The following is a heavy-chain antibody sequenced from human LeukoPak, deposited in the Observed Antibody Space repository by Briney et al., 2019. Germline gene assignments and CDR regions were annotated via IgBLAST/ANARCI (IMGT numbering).Heavy chain of an antibody. CDR1: GYTFTGYY. V-gene: IGHV1-2*02. CDR3: ARGPGEIQLWSDY. CDR2: INPNSGGT. Sequence: ASVKVSCKASGYTFTGYYMHWVRQAPGQGLEWMGWINPNSGGTNYAQKFQGRVTMTRDTSISTAYMELSSLRSEDTAVYYCARGPGEIQLWSDYWGQGTLVTVSS. J-gene: IGHJ4*02. D-gene: IGHD5-18*01.